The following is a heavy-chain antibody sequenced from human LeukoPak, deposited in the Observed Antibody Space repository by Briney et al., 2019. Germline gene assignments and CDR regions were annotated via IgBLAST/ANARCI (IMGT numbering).Heavy chain of an antibody. J-gene: IGHJ4*02. V-gene: IGHV3-74*01. CDR3: ARVTTVAGTSVGVDA. CDR2: INSDASVT. Sequence: GGSLRLSCAASGFTFSNYWMHWVRQTPGKGLVWVSRINSDASVTTYADSVKGRFTISRDNAKNTLYLQMNSLRAEDTAVYYCARVTTVAGTSVGVDAWGQGILVTVS. D-gene: IGHD6-19*01. CDR1: GFTFSNYW.